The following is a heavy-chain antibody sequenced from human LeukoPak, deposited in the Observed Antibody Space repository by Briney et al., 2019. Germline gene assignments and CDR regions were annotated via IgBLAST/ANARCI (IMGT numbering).Heavy chain of an antibody. V-gene: IGHV3-48*03. CDR2: ISSSGSTI. CDR3: AKAVSEDEAAAGIFFRHTYFDY. CDR1: GFTFSSYE. J-gene: IGHJ4*02. Sequence: PGGSLRLSCAASGFTFSSYEMNWVRQAPGKGLEWVSYISSSGSTIYYADSVKGRFTISRDNAKNSLYLQMNRLRAEDTAVYFFAKAVSEDEAAAGIFFRHTYFDYWGQGTLVTVSS. D-gene: IGHD6-13*01.